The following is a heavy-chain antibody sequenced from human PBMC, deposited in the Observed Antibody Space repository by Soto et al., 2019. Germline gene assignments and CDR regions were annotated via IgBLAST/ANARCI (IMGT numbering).Heavy chain of an antibody. V-gene: IGHV3-43*01. Sequence: EVQLVEPGGVVVQPGGSLRLSCAASGFTFDDYTMHWVRQAPGKGLEWVSLISWDGGSTYYADSVKGRFTISRDNSKNSLYLQMNSLRTEDTALYYCAKDRYDSSGYQFDYWGQGTLVTVSS. D-gene: IGHD3-22*01. CDR2: ISWDGGST. J-gene: IGHJ4*02. CDR3: AKDRYDSSGYQFDY. CDR1: GFTFDDYT.